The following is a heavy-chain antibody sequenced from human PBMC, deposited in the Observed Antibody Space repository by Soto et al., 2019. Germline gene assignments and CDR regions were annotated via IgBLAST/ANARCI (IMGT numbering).Heavy chain of an antibody. V-gene: IGHV4-39*01. D-gene: IGHD3-22*01. CDR2: IYYIGST. CDR1: GGSISSSIYY. CDR3: ARQARITMIVVTTPPVNWFDP. Sequence: SETLSLTCTVSGGSISSSIYYWGWIRHPPGNGLEWIGSIYYIGSTYYNPSLKSRVTISVDTSKNQFSLKLSSVTAADTAVYYCARQARITMIVVTTPPVNWFDPWGQGPLVTV. J-gene: IGHJ5*02.